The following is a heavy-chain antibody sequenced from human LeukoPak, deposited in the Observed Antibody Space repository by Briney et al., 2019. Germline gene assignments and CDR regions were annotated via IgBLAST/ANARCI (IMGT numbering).Heavy chain of an antibody. CDR2: IYYSGST. Sequence: NSSETLSLTCTVSGGSISSYYWSWIRQPPGKGLEWIGYIYYSGSTNYNPSLKSRVTISVDTSKNQFSLKLSSVTAADTAVYYCARVPPLYDYVWGSYRYTGSYFDYWGQGTLVTVSS. J-gene: IGHJ4*02. V-gene: IGHV4-59*01. CDR3: ARVPPLYDYVWGSYRYTGSYFDY. D-gene: IGHD3-16*02. CDR1: GGSISSYY.